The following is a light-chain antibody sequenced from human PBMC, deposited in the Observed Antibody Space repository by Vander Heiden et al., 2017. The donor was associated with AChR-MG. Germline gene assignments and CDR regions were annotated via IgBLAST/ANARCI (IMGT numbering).Light chain of an antibody. J-gene: IGKJ2*01. CDR3: QQYGSSPYT. CDR2: GAS. V-gene: IGKV3-20*01. Sequence: EIVLTQSPGTLSLSPGESATLSCRPSQTVSSSFLAWYQQKPRQAPRLLIFGASSRATGIPDRFIGSGSGTDFTLTISGLEPEDFAVYYCQQYGSSPYTFGQGTKLEIK. CDR1: QTVSSSF.